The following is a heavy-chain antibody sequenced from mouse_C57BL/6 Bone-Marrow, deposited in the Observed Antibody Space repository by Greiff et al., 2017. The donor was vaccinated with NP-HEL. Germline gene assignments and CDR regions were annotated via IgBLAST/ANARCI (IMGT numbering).Heavy chain of an antibody. Sequence: VQLQQPGPELVKPGASVKISCKASGYTFTDYYMDWVKQSHGKSLEWIGDINPNNGGTIYNQKFKGKATLTVDQSSSTAYMELRSLTSEDSAVYYCARTYWDGGYFEVWGTGTTVTVSS. CDR1: GYTFTDYY. V-gene: IGHV1-18*01. J-gene: IGHJ1*03. D-gene: IGHD4-1*01. CDR2: INPNNGGT. CDR3: ARTYWDGGYFEV.